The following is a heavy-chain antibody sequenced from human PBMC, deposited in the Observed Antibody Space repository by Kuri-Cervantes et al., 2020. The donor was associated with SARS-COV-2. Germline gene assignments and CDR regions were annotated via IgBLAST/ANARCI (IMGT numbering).Heavy chain of an antibody. Sequence: ASVNVSCKVSGYTLTELSMHWVRQAPGKGLEWVGGFDPEDGETIYAQKFQGRVTMTEDTSTDTAHMELSSLSSEDTDVYYCATGVPTRLFGEELKNDAFDIWGQGTTVTVSS. J-gene: IGHJ3*02. V-gene: IGHV1-24*01. CDR1: GYTLTELS. D-gene: IGHD3-10*01. CDR3: ATGVPTRLFGEELKNDAFDI. CDR2: FDPEDGET.